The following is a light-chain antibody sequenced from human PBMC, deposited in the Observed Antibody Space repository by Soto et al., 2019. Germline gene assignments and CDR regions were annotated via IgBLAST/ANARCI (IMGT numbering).Light chain of an antibody. CDR3: QQYGSSPGLT. Sequence: AVRMTQSPSSFSASTGDRVTITCRASQGISSYLAWYQQKPGKAPKLLIYAASTLQSGVPSRFSGSGSGTDFTLTISRLEPEDFAVYYCQQYGSSPGLTFGGGTKV. V-gene: IGKV1-8*01. J-gene: IGKJ4*01. CDR2: AAS. CDR1: QGISSY.